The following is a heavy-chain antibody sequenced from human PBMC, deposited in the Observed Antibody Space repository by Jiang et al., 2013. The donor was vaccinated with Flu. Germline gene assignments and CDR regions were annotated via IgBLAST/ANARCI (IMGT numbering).Heavy chain of an antibody. CDR1: GGSINSNGYF. Sequence: GSGLVKPSETLSLTCTVSGGSINSNGYFWGWVRQSPGKGLEWIGSFYYSGTTYYNPSLKSRVTISGDTSKNQVSLKLTSVTAADTALYYCARHSVAFVVAWYFDLWGRGTLVTVSS. D-gene: IGHD6-19*01. CDR3: ARHSVAFVVAWYFDL. J-gene: IGHJ2*01. CDR2: FYYSGTT. V-gene: IGHV4-39*07.